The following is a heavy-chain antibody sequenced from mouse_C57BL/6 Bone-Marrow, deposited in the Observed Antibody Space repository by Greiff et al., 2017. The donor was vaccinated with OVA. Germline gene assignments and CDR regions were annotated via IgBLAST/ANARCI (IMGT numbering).Heavy chain of an antibody. CDR1: GYAFTNYL. Sequence: QVQLQQSGAELVRPGTSVKVSCKASGYAFTNYLIEWVKQRPGQGLEWIGVINPGSGGTNYNEKFKGKATLTADKSSSTAYMQLSSLTSEDSAVYFCARDERQRRLLPFAYWGQGTLVTVSA. J-gene: IGHJ3*01. D-gene: IGHD3-2*02. CDR2: INPGSGGT. V-gene: IGHV1-54*01. CDR3: ARDERQRRLLPFAY.